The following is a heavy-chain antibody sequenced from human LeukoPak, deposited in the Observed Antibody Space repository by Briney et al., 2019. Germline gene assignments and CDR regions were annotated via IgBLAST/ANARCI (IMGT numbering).Heavy chain of an antibody. V-gene: IGHV3-30*18. CDR1: GFTFSSYG. CDR2: ISYDGSNK. J-gene: IGHJ4*02. CDR3: AKSTTVTTQQRGYFDY. Sequence: GRSLRLSCAASGFTFSSYGMHWVRQAPGKGLKWVAVISYDGSNKYYADSVKGRFTISRDNSKNTLYLQMNSLRAEDTAVYYCAKSTTVTTQQRGYFDYWGQGTLVTVSS. D-gene: IGHD4-11*01.